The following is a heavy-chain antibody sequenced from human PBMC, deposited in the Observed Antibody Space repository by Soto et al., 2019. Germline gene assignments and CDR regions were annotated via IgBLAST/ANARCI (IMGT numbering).Heavy chain of an antibody. CDR1: GFTFDDYG. Sequence: EVQLVESGGGVVRPGGSLGLSCAASGFTFDDYGMSWVHQAPGKGLEWVSGINWNGGSTGYADSVKGRFTISRDNAKNSLYLQMNSLRAEDTALYNCARGGGGYYDSSGYWWGQGTLVTVSS. V-gene: IGHV3-20*01. CDR2: INWNGGST. D-gene: IGHD3-22*01. CDR3: ARGGGGYYDSSGYW. J-gene: IGHJ4*02.